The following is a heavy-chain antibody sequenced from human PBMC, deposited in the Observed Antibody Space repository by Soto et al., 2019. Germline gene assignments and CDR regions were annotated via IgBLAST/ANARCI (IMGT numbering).Heavy chain of an antibody. V-gene: IGHV3-30*18. D-gene: IGHD3-16*01. Sequence: QVQLVESGGGVVQPGRSLRLSCAASGFTFSSYGMHWVRQAPGKGLEWVAVISYDGSNKYYADSVKGRFTISRDNSKNTLYLQMNSLRAEDTAVYYCAKDHYAVKGNYWYFDLWGRGTLVTVSS. J-gene: IGHJ2*01. CDR2: ISYDGSNK. CDR1: GFTFSSYG. CDR3: AKDHYAVKGNYWYFDL.